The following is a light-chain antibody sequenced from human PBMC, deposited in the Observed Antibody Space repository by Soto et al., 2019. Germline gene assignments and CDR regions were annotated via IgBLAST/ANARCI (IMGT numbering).Light chain of an antibody. J-gene: IGKJ5*01. V-gene: IGKV3-11*01. Sequence: EIVLTQSPATLPLSPGERATLSCRASQSVSSYLAWYQQKPGQAPRLLIYDASNRATGIPARLSGSGSGTDFTLTISSLEPEDFAVYYCQQRSNWSTFGQGTRLEIK. CDR2: DAS. CDR3: QQRSNWST. CDR1: QSVSSY.